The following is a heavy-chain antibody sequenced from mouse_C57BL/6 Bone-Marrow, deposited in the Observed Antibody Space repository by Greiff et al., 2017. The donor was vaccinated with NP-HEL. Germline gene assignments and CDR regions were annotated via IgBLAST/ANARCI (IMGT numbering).Heavy chain of an antibody. V-gene: IGHV1-26*01. D-gene: IGHD3-2*02. J-gene: IGHJ4*01. Sequence: EVQLQQSGPELVKPGASVKISCKASGYTFTDYYMNWVKQSHGKGLEWIGDINTNNGGTSYNQKLKGKANLTVDKSTSTAYIELRSLTSEDSAVYYCARKEGQLRPPYAMDYWGQGTSVTVSS. CDR2: INTNNGGT. CDR3: ARKEGQLRPPYAMDY. CDR1: GYTFTDYY.